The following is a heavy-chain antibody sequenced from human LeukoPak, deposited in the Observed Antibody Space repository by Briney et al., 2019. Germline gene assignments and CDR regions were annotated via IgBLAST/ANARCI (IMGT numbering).Heavy chain of an antibody. J-gene: IGHJ5*02. CDR2: INSDGSST. CDR1: GFTFSSYW. CDR3: ARSPNCGGDCS. D-gene: IGHD2-21*02. V-gene: IGHV3-74*03. Sequence: PGGSLRLSCAASGFTFSSYWMHWVRQAPGKGLVWVSRINSDGSSTTYADSVKGRFTISRDNAKNTLYLQMNSLRAEDTAVYYCARSPNCGGDCSWGQGTLVTVS.